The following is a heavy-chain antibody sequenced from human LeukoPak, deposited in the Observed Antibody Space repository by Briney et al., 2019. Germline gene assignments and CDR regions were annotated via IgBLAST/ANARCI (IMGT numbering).Heavy chain of an antibody. CDR3: ASSLVAAAESFDY. D-gene: IGHD6-13*01. Sequence: PSQTLSLTCTVSGGSISSGSYYWSWIRQPAGMGLEWIGRIYTSGSTNYNPSLKSRVTISVDTSKNQFSLKLSSVTAADTAVYYCASSLVAAAESFDYWGQGTLVTVSS. J-gene: IGHJ4*02. V-gene: IGHV4-61*02. CDR1: GGSISSGSYY. CDR2: IYTSGST.